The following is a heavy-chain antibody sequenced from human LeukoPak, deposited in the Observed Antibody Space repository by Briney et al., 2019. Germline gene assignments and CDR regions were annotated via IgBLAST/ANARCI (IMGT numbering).Heavy chain of an antibody. J-gene: IGHJ3*02. D-gene: IGHD3-16*01. CDR3: AREITAVYAFDI. Sequence: PGGSLGLSCAASGFTFSRYNMHWVRQAPGKGLEWVSYISRSSGTIYYADSVRGRFTSSRDNAKNSLSLQMNSLRDEDTAVYFCAREITAVYAFDIWGQGTMVTVSS. V-gene: IGHV3-48*02. CDR1: GFTFSRYN. CDR2: ISRSSGTI.